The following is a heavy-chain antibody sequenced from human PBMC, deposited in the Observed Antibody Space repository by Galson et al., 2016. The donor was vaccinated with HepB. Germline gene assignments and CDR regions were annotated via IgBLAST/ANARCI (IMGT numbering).Heavy chain of an antibody. CDR1: GFTVSSHH. Sequence: SLRLSCAASGFTVSSHHMSWVRQIPGKGLEWVSVYYDAGKIFYADSVKGRFTISRDNSENTLHLQMNNLRPEDTATYYCARVGYTRSSAGWFDAWGQGALVTVSS. CDR2: YYDAGKI. V-gene: IGHV3-53*05. D-gene: IGHD6-6*01. CDR3: ARVGYTRSSAGWFDA. J-gene: IGHJ5*02.